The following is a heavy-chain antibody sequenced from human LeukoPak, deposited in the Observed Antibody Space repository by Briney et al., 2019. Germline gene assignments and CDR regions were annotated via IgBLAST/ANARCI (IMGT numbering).Heavy chain of an antibody. D-gene: IGHD1-1*01. Sequence: ASVKVSCKASGYTFTSYDINWVRQATGQGLEWMGWMNPNSGNTGYAQKFQGRVTMTRNTSISTAYMELSSLRSEDTAVYYCARGLGAQVQADWFDPWGQGTLVTVSS. J-gene: IGHJ5*02. CDR2: MNPNSGNT. V-gene: IGHV1-8*01. CDR3: ARGLGAQVQADWFDP. CDR1: GYTFTSYD.